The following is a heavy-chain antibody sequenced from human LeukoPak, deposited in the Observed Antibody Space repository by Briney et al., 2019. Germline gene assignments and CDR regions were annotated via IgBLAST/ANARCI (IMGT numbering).Heavy chain of an antibody. J-gene: IGHJ4*02. D-gene: IGHD5-24*01. CDR3: ARRGYNFGRYYYFDY. V-gene: IGHV3-30*02. CDR2: IRYDGSNK. Sequence: PGGSLRLSCAASGFAFSTYDMHWVRQAPGKGLEWVAFIRYDGSNKYYADSVKGRFTISRDNSKNTLFLQMNSLRAEDTAMYYCARRGYNFGRYYYFDYWGQGTLVTVSS. CDR1: GFAFSTYD.